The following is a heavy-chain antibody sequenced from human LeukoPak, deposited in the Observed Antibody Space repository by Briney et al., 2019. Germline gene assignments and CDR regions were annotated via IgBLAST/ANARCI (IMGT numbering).Heavy chain of an antibody. CDR3: ARVRGSSWSFYYMGV. Sequence: GGSLRLSCAASGFTLSSYAMDWVRQAPGKGLEFVSGLSSDGVSTYYANSVRGRFTISRDDFKNTLYLQMGSLTTEDLGVYYCARVRGSSWSFYYMGVWGKGTTVTVSS. CDR1: GFTLSSYA. CDR2: LSSDGVST. D-gene: IGHD6-6*01. V-gene: IGHV3-64*01. J-gene: IGHJ6*03.